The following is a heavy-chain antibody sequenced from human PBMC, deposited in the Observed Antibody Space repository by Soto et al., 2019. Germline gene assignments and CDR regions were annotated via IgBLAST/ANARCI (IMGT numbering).Heavy chain of an antibody. CDR2: IYSGGST. J-gene: IGHJ6*03. CDR1: GFTVSSNY. V-gene: IGHV3-66*01. Sequence: GGSLRLSCAASGFTVSSNYMSWVRQAPGKGLEWVSVIYSGGSTYYADSVKGRFTISRDNSKNTLYLQMNSLRAEDTAVYYCARGLRDSNYRSHYYYMDVWGKGTTVTVSS. D-gene: IGHD4-4*01. CDR3: ARGLRDSNYRSHYYYMDV.